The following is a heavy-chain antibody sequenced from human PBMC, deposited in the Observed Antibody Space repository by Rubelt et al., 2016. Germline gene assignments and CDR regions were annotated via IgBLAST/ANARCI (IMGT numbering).Heavy chain of an antibody. D-gene: IGHD2-2*01. V-gene: IGHV3-30*04. CDR1: GFTFRSYA. CDR2: ISHDGSNK. CDR3: AREITPADLD. J-gene: IGHJ4*02. Sequence: QVQLVESGGGVVQPGRSLRLSCAASGFTFRSYAMHWVRQAPGKGLEWVAVISHDGSNKYYADSVKGRFTISRDKSKTTLYLQMNSLRAEDTAVYYCAREITPADLDWGQGTLVTVSS.